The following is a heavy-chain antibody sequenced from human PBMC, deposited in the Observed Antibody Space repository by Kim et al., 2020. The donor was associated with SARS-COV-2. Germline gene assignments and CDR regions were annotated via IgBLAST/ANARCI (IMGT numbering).Heavy chain of an antibody. V-gene: IGHV1-8*01. CDR3: AASGDSSSWFSYDAFDI. J-gene: IGHJ3*02. Sequence: ASVKVSCKASGYTFTSYDINWVRQATGQGLEWMGWMNPNSGNTGYAQKFQGRVTMTRNTSISTAYMELSSLRSEDTAVYYCAASGDSSSWFSYDAFDIWGQGTMVTVSS. CDR1: GYTFTSYD. CDR2: MNPNSGNT. D-gene: IGHD6-13*01.